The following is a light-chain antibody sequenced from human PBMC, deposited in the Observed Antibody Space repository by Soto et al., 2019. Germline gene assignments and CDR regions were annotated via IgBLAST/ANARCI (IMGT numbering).Light chain of an antibody. V-gene: IGLV1-40*01. Sequence: QSVLTQPPSVSGAPGQRVTISCTGSSSNIGAGYDVHWYQQLPGTAPKLLISGNSNRPSGVPDRFSDSKSGTSASLAITGLQAEDEADYYCQSYDSSLSGSVFCTGTKLTVL. CDR3: QSYDSSLSGSV. J-gene: IGLJ1*01. CDR1: SSNIGAGYD. CDR2: GNS.